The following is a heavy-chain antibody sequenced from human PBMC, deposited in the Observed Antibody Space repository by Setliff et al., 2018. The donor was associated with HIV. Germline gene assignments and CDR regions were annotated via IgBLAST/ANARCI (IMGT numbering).Heavy chain of an antibody. J-gene: IGHJ6*03. CDR3: ARGPGAAVYYYYMDV. Sequence: ASVKVSCKASGGTFSTYAVSWVRQAPGHGLEWMGGIIPIFGTPNYAQKFQGRVTITADESTGTAYMELSSLRSEDTAVYYCARGPGAAVYYYYMDVWGKGTTVTAP. CDR1: GGTFSTYA. D-gene: IGHD1-26*01. V-gene: IGHV1-69*13. CDR2: IIPIFGTP.